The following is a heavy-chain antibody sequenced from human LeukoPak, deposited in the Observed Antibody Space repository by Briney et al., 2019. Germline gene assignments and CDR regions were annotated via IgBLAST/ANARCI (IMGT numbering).Heavy chain of an antibody. CDR2: INPNSGGT. CDR3: ATAIAAAGTPDY. V-gene: IGHV1-2*02. CDR1: GYTFTGYY. D-gene: IGHD6-13*01. Sequence: GASVKVSPMASGYTFTGYYMHWVRQAPGQGLEWMGWINPNSGGTNYAQRFQGRVTMTRDTSISTAYMELSRLRSDDTAVYYCATAIAAAGTPDYWGQGTLVTVSS. J-gene: IGHJ4*02.